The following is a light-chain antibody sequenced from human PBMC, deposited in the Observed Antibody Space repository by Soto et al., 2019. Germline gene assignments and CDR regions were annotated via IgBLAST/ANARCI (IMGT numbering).Light chain of an antibody. CDR3: QQCFSTPLLT. V-gene: IGKV1-39*01. J-gene: IGKJ4*01. CDR1: QSISTF. Sequence: DIQMTQSPSSLSASVGDRVTITCRASQSISTFLNWYQQKPGKAPKLLIYGASNLESGVPSTFSGSGSGTEFTLTISSLQPEDFATYYFQQCFSTPLLTFGGGTKVEIK. CDR2: GAS.